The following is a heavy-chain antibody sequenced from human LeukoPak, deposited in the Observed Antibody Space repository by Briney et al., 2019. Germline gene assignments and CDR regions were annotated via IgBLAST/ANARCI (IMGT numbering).Heavy chain of an antibody. V-gene: IGHV4-34*01. J-gene: IGHJ3*02. D-gene: IGHD2-15*01. CDR2: INHSGST. CDR1: GGSFSGYY. Sequence: SETLSLTCAVYGGSFSGYYWSWIRQPPGKGLEWIGEINHSGSTNYNPSLKSRVTISVDTSKNQFSLKLSSVTAADTAVYYCASSRYCSGGSCGGHAFDIWGQGTMVTVSS. CDR3: ASSRYCSGGSCGGHAFDI.